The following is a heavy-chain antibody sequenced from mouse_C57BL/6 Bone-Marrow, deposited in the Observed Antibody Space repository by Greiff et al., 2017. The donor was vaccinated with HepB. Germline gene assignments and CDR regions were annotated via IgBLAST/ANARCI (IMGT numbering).Heavy chain of an antibody. CDR1: GFTFSDYY. CDR3: AREGIYYGNRWYFDD. J-gene: IGHJ1*03. CDR2: INYDGSST. Sequence: EVQRVESEGGLVQPGSSMKLSCTASGFTFSDYYMAWVRQVPEKGLEWVANINYDGSSTYYLDSLKSRFIISRDNAKNILYLQMSSLKSEDTATYYCAREGIYYGNRWYFDDWGTGTTVTVSS. V-gene: IGHV5-16*01. D-gene: IGHD2-1*01.